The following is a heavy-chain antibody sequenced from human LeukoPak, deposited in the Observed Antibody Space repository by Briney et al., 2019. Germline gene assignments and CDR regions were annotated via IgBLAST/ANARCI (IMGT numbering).Heavy chain of an antibody. CDR2: ISYDGSNK. V-gene: IGHV3-30*14. CDR3: ARSGPWFGELSGFDY. J-gene: IGHJ4*02. D-gene: IGHD3-10*01. CDR1: GFTFSSYA. Sequence: QSGGSLRLSCAASGFTFSSYAMHWVRQAPGKGLEWVAVISYDGSNKYYADSVKGRFTISRDNSENTLYLQMNSLRAEDTAVYYCARSGPWFGELSGFDYWGQGTLVTVSS.